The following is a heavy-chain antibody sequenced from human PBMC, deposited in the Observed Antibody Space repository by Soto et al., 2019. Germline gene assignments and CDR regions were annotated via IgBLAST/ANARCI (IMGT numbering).Heavy chain of an antibody. CDR1: GYTFTSYA. Sequence: GAPVKVSCKASGYTFTSYAMHWVRQAPGQRLEWMGWINAGNGNTKYSQKFQGRVTITRDTSASTAYMELSSLRSEDTAVYYCARDRYSSGWYAYWGQGTLVTVSS. CDR2: INAGNGNT. D-gene: IGHD6-19*01. J-gene: IGHJ4*02. V-gene: IGHV1-3*01. CDR3: ARDRYSSGWYAY.